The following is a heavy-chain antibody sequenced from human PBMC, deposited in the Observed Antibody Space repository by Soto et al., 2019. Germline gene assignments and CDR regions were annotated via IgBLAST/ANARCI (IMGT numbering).Heavy chain of an antibody. D-gene: IGHD6-19*01. J-gene: IGHJ4*02. CDR2: VYYTGST. CDR1: LGSISVSY. CDR3: ARSVAVPGAHIDY. Sequence: SESLSLTYSVSLGSISVSYWSWLRQSPGKGLELLGYVYYTGSTNYSPSLRSRVSISVDTSKDEFSLRLSSVTAAETAVYFCARSVAVPGAHIDYWGQGTQVTVSS. V-gene: IGHV4-59*01.